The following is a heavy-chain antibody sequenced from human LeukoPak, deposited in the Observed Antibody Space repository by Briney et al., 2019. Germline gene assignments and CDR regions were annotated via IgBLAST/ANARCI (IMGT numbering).Heavy chain of an antibody. J-gene: IGHJ3*02. V-gene: IGHV4-34*01. CDR2: INENGRT. CDR1: GGSFSGYF. D-gene: IGHD6-13*01. CDR3: ARAAAAGADAYDI. Sequence: SETLSLTCGVYGGSFSGYFWGWIRQPPGKGLDWIAEINENGRTNYNPSLKSRVTISVDTSKNYLSLEVTSVTAADTAVYYCARAAAAGADAYDIWGQGTMVTVSS.